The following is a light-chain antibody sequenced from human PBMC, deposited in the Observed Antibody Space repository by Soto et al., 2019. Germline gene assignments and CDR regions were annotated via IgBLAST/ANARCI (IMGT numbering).Light chain of an antibody. J-gene: IGKJ1*01. Sequence: EIVMTQSPATLSVSPGERATLSCRASQSLSSNLAWYQQKPGQAPRLLIYGATTRATGIPARFSGRWSGTESTLTISILQSEDSAVYYCQQYHHWRTFGQGTKVEIK. CDR3: QQYHHWRT. CDR1: QSLSSN. V-gene: IGKV3-15*01. CDR2: GAT.